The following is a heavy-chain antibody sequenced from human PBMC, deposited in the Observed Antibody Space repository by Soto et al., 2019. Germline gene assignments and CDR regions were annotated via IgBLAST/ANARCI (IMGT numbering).Heavy chain of an antibody. CDR1: GFTFSTYG. Sequence: QVQLVESGGGEVQPGRSLTISCAASGFTFSTYGMHWVRQTPGKGLEWVAVISYDGTNKFYSDSVKGRFTISRDNFKNTRTLQMNVLRADDTAVYSCAKDLQSYGDYDYYCYGMDVWGLGTRVTVSS. CDR2: ISYDGTNK. D-gene: IGHD4-17*01. CDR3: AKDLQSYGDYDYYCYGMDV. V-gene: IGHV3-30*18. J-gene: IGHJ6*02.